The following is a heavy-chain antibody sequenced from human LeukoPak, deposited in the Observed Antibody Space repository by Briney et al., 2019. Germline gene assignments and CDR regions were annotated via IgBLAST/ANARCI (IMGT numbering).Heavy chain of an antibody. D-gene: IGHD3-22*01. CDR3: AKAGGSGYYNDAFDI. J-gene: IGHJ3*02. Sequence: PGGSLRLSCAASGFTFSSYSMNWVRQAPGKGLEWVSYISSSSSTIYYADSVKGRFTISRDNAKNSLYLQMNSLRAEDTAVYYCAKAGGSGYYNDAFDIWGQGTLVTVSS. CDR1: GFTFSSYS. V-gene: IGHV3-48*01. CDR2: ISSSSSTI.